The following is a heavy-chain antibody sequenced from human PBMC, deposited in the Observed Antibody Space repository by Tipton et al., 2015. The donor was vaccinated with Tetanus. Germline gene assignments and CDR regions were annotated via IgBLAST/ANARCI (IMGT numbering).Heavy chain of an antibody. CDR3: ARGSVSVAGTFDY. J-gene: IGHJ4*02. Sequence: LSLTCAVYGGSFSGYYWSWIRQPPGKGLEWVSYISSSGSTIYYADSVKGRFTISRDNAKNSLYLQMNSLRAEDTAVYYCARGSVSVAGTFDYWGQGTLVTVSS. CDR2: ISSSGSTI. CDR1: GGSFSGYY. V-gene: IGHV3-11*01. D-gene: IGHD6-19*01.